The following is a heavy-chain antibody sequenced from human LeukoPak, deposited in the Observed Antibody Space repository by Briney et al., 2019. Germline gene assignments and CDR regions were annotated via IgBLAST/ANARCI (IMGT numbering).Heavy chain of an antibody. D-gene: IGHD6-13*01. CDR1: GGSISSSSYY. CDR3: ARDPYSSSWYGYNWFDP. CDR2: INTDGSST. V-gene: IGHV3-74*01. J-gene: IGHJ5*02. Sequence: ETLSLTCTVSGGSISSSSYYWGWIRQPPGKGLVWVSRINTDGSSTSYADSVKGRFTISRDNAKNTLYLQMNSLRAEDTAVYYCARDPYSSSWYGYNWFDPWGQGTLVTVSS.